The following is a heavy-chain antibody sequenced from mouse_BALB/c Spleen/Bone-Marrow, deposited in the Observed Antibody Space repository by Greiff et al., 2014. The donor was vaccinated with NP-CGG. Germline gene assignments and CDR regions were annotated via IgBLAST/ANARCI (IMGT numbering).Heavy chain of an antibody. J-gene: IGHJ1*01. V-gene: IGHV1-77*01. CDR2: IYPGSGST. CDR1: GYTFTDYV. D-gene: IGHD2-4*01. CDR3: ARYYDYDWYFDV. Sequence: VHLVESGPELVKPGASVKMSCKASGYTFTDYVISWVKQRTGQGLEWIGEIYPGSGSTYYNEKFKGKATLTADKSSNSAYMQLSSLTSEDSAVYFCARYYDYDWYFDVWSAGTTVTVSS.